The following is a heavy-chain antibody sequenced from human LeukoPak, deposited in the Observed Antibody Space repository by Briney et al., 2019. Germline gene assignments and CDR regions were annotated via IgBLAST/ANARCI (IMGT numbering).Heavy chain of an antibody. CDR2: IYTSGST. Sequence: SETLSLICTVSGGSISSYYWSWIRQPAGKGLEWIGRIYTSGSTNYNSSLKSRVTMSVDTSKNQFSLKLSSVTAADTAVYYCALYYYDSSGYYYFDYWGQGTLVTVSS. J-gene: IGHJ4*02. V-gene: IGHV4-4*07. CDR1: GGSISSYY. D-gene: IGHD3-22*01. CDR3: ALYYYDSSGYYYFDY.